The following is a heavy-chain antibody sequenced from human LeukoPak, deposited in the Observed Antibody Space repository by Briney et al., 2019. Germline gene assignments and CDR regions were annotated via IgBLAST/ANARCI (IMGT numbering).Heavy chain of an antibody. CDR2: IYYSGSI. D-gene: IGHD6-6*01. CDR1: GGSISSGGYY. V-gene: IGHV4-31*01. CDR3: ARDESSSGFDP. Sequence: SQTLSLTCTVSGGSISSGGYYCSWIRQHPGKGLEWIGDIYYSGSIYYNPSLKSLVTISVDTSKNQFSLKLSPVTAADTAVYYCARDESSSGFDPWGQGTLVTVSS. J-gene: IGHJ5*02.